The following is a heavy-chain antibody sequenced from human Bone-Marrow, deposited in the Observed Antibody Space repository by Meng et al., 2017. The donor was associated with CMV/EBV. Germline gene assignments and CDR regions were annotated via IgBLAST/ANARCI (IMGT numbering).Heavy chain of an antibody. CDR2: IWYDGSNK. V-gene: IGHV3-33*01. CDR3: ATWAGATTYNAY. J-gene: IGHJ4*02. Sequence: GESLKISCAASGFTFSSYGMHWVRQAPGKGLEWVAVIWYDGSNKYYADSVKGRFTISRDNSKNTLYLQMNSLRAEDTAIYYCATWAGATTYNAYWGQGTLVTVSS. D-gene: IGHD3-10*01. CDR1: GFTFSSYG.